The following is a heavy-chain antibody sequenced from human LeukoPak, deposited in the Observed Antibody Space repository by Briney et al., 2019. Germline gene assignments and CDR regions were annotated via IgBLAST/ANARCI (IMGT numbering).Heavy chain of an antibody. Sequence: GGSLRLSCAASGFTFSSYGMHWVRQPPGKWLEWVAFIRYDGSEEYYADSVKGRFTISRDSSKNTLYLQMSSLRAEDTAVYYCAKDLMRDRWFGESWGQGTLVTVSS. CDR1: GFTFSSYG. D-gene: IGHD3-10*01. V-gene: IGHV3-30*02. CDR3: AKDLMRDRWFGES. J-gene: IGHJ5*02. CDR2: IRYDGSEE.